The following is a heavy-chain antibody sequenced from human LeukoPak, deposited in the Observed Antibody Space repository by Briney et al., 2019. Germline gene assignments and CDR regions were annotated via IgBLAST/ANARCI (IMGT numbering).Heavy chain of an antibody. J-gene: IGHJ4*02. D-gene: IGHD3-9*01. CDR3: ARHRYFYFDL. CDR1: GFTFSLHY. Sequence: GGSLRLSCAASGFTFSLHYMGWVRQTPGKGLEWVANIKEDGSDTFYVDSVKGRFTISRDNAKNSAYLQMNILRAEDTAVYYCARHRYFYFDLWGQGTLVNVSS. V-gene: IGHV3-7*01. CDR2: IKEDGSDT.